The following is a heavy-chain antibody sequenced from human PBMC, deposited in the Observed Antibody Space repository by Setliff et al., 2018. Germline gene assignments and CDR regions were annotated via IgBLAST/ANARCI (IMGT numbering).Heavy chain of an antibody. D-gene: IGHD2-2*01. V-gene: IGHV3-48*01. CDR1: GFTFSSYN. CDR3: ARDRYCSSASCYATQYNWFDP. CDR2: ISSSGSTI. Sequence: GGSLRLSCAASGFTFSSYNMNWVRQAPGKGLEWVSYISSSGSTIYYADSVKGRFTISRDNAKNSLYLQMNSLRAEDTAVYYCARDRYCSSASCYATQYNWFDPWGQGTLVTVSS. J-gene: IGHJ5*02.